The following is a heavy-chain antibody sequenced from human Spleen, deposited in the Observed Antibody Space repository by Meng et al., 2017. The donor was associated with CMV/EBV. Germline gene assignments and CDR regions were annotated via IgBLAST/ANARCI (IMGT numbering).Heavy chain of an antibody. D-gene: IGHD3-16*01. J-gene: IGHJ4*02. CDR3: AKGRAMLPFGVVVPAPFGY. Sequence: VGSLRLSCAASGCTFSTYAMSCVRQAPGKGLEWVSAISGSGGSTYYADSVKGRFTISRDNSKNTLYLQMNSLRAEDTAIYYCAKGRAMLPFGVVVPAPFGYWGQGTLVTVSS. CDR1: GCTFSTYA. CDR2: ISGSGGST. V-gene: IGHV3-23*01.